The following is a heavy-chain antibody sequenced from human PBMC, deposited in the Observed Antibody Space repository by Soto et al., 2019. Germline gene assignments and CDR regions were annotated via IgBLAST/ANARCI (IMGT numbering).Heavy chain of an antibody. CDR2: ISAYNGNT. CDR3: ARDASYFMNYGVLEADHYGMDV. Sequence: QVQLVQSGAEVKKPGASVKVSCKASGYTFTSYGISWVRQAPGQGLEWMGWISAYNGNTNYAQKLQGRVTMTTDTSTSTAYMELRSLRSDDTAVYYCARDASYFMNYGVLEADHYGMDVWGQGTTVTVSS. CDR1: GYTFTSYG. D-gene: IGHD4-17*01. J-gene: IGHJ6*02. V-gene: IGHV1-18*01.